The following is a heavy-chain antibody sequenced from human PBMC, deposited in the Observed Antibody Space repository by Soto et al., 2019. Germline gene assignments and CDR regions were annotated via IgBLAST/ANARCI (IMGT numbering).Heavy chain of an antibody. CDR1: GFTFSSYG. D-gene: IGHD3-9*01. CDR2: IWYDGSNK. J-gene: IGHJ3*02. CDR3: ARAQYDILTGYGYYDAFDI. Sequence: GGSLRLSCAASGFTFSSYGMHWVRQAPGKGLEWVAVIWYDGSNKYYADSVKGRFTISRDNSKNTLYLQMNSLRAEDTAVYYCARAQYDILTGYGYYDAFDIWGQGTMVTVSS. V-gene: IGHV3-33*01.